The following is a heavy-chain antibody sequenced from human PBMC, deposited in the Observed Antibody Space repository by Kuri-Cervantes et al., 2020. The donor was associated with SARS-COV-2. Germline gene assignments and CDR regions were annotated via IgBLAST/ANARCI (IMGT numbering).Heavy chain of an antibody. D-gene: IGHD5-18*01. CDR3: ARVVGDTAMGYGMDV. V-gene: IGHV4-39*01. J-gene: IGHJ6*02. Sequence: SETLSLTCTVSGGSISSSSYYWGWIRQPPGKGLEWIGSIYYSGSTYYNPSLKSRVTISVDTSKNQFSLKLSSVTAADTAVYYCARVVGDTAMGYGMDVWGQGTLVTVSS. CDR1: GGSISSSSYY. CDR2: IYYSGST.